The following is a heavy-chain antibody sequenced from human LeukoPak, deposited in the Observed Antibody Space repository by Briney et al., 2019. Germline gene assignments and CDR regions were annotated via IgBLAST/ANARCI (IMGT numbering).Heavy chain of an antibody. CDR1: GFPFSTYW. V-gene: IGHV3-7*01. J-gene: IGHJ3*02. D-gene: IGHD2-2*01. CDR2: ILPDGSEK. CDR3: AREGPYCSSTRCPNDAFDI. Sequence: GGPLSLSCAASGFPFSTYWMSWVRQAPGKGLEWVANILPDGSEKNYVDSVKGRFTISRDNAKNSLFLQKNNLRAEDTAVYYCAREGPYCSSTRCPNDAFDIWGQGTMVTVSS.